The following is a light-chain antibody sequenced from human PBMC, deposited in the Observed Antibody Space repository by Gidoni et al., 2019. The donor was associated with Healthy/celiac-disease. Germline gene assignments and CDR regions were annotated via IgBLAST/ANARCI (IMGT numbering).Light chain of an antibody. Sequence: SALTQPPSASGSPGQSVTISCTGTSSDVGCYNYVSWYQQHPGKAPKLMIYEVSKRPSGVPDRFSGSKSGNTASLTVSGLQAEDEADYYCSSYAGSNIVVFGGGTKLTVL. CDR2: EVS. CDR3: SSYAGSNIVV. CDR1: SSDVGCYNY. J-gene: IGLJ2*01. V-gene: IGLV2-8*01.